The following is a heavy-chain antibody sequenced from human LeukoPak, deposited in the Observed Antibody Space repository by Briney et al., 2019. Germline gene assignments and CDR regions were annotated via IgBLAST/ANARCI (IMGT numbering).Heavy chain of an antibody. V-gene: IGHV4-39*07. D-gene: IGHD3-10*01. CDR3: AKERSMVRGLSWFDP. CDR2: IYYSGDT. J-gene: IGHJ5*02. Sequence: SETLSLTCTVSGGSISSTTYYWGWIRQPPGKGLEWIGSIYYSGDTYYNPSLKSRVTISVDTSKNQFSLKLSSVTAADTAVYYCAKERSMVRGLSWFDPWGQGTLVTVSS. CDR1: GGSISSTTYY.